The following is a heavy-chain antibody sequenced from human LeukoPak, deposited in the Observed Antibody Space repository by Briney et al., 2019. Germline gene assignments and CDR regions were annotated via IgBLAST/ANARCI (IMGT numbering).Heavy chain of an antibody. CDR1: GYTLTELS. CDR3: ARGVNGIDY. J-gene: IGHJ4*02. D-gene: IGHD4-17*01. Sequence: GASVKVSCKVSGYTLTELSMHWVRQAPGKGLEWMGGFDPEDGETIYAQKFQGRVTMTRDTSTSTVYMELSSLRSEDTAVYYCARGVNGIDYWGQGTLVTVSS. CDR2: FDPEDGET. V-gene: IGHV1-24*01.